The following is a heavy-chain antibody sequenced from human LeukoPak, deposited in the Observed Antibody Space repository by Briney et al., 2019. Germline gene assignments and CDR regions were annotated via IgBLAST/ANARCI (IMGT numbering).Heavy chain of an antibody. V-gene: IGHV4-4*07. J-gene: IGHJ4*02. Sequence: SETLSLTCTVSGVSIASYHWSWIRQPAGRELEWIGRIHAGGSSNYNPSLKSRVTMSVDTSKNQFSLKLTSVTAADTAVYYCARDGLYSYGYSYFDYWGQGTLVTVSS. D-gene: IGHD5-18*01. CDR2: IHAGGSS. CDR1: GVSIASYH. CDR3: ARDGLYSYGYSYFDY.